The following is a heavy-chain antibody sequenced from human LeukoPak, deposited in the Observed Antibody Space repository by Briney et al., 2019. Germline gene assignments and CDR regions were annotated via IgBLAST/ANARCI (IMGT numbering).Heavy chain of an antibody. CDR2: ISYDGSNK. J-gene: IGHJ4*02. V-gene: IGHV3-30*18. Sequence: GRSLRLSCAVSGFTFSSYGMHWVRQAPGKGLEWVAVISYDGSNKYYADSVKGRFTISRDNSKNTLYLQMNSLRAEDTAVYYCAKDGCTNGVCYYFDYWGQGTLVTVSS. D-gene: IGHD2-8*01. CDR1: GFTFSSYG. CDR3: AKDGCTNGVCYYFDY.